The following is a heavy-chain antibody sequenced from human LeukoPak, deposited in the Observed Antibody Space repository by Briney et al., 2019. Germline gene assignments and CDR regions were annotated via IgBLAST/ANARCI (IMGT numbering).Heavy chain of an antibody. J-gene: IGHJ5*02. CDR3: ARGDYYDGGGRNWFDV. D-gene: IGHD3-16*01. V-gene: IGHV4-4*07. CDR2: IHTSGTT. CDR1: GDSMSYYY. Sequence: SETLSLTCSVSGDSMSYYYWNFIRQPAGKGLEWIGRIHTSGTTYYSASLKSRVSMSVDSSRNQFSLRLTSVAAADTAIYFCARGDYYDGGGRNWFDVWGQGTLVTVSS.